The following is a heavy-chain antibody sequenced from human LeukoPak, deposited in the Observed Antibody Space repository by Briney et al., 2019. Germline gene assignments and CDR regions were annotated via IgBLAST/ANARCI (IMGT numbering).Heavy chain of an antibody. D-gene: IGHD4-17*01. J-gene: IGHJ6*03. CDR2: IIPIFGTA. CDR1: GGTFSSYA. V-gene: IGHV1-69*13. Sequence: GASVKVSCKASGGTFSSYAISWVRQAPGQGLEWMGGIIPIFGTANYAQKFQGRVTITADESTSTAYMELSSLGSEDTAVYYCASRLRADYYYMDVWGKGTTVTVSS. CDR3: ASRLRADYYYMDV.